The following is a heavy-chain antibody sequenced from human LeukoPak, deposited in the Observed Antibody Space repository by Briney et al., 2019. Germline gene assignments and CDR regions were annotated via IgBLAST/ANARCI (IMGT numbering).Heavy chain of an antibody. Sequence: SETLSLTCTVSGGSISSYYWRWIRQPSGKALEWIRRIYSSGSTNYNPSLKSRVTMSVDTSKNQFSLKLSSVTAADTAVYYCAGSTVTTYQDAFDIWGQGTMVTVSS. CDR2: IYSSGST. V-gene: IGHV4-4*07. D-gene: IGHD4-17*01. J-gene: IGHJ3*02. CDR1: GGSISSYY. CDR3: AGSTVTTYQDAFDI.